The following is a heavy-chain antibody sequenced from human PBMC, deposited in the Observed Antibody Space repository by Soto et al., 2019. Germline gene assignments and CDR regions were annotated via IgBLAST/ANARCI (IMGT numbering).Heavy chain of an antibody. D-gene: IGHD2-2*01. CDR1: GFTFSSYG. CDR3: AREAPAATYLGYYYGMDV. J-gene: IGHJ6*02. CDR2: IWYDGSNK. Sequence: QVQLVESGGGVVQPGRSLRLSCAASGFTFSSYGMHWVRQAPGKGLEWVAVIWYDGSNKYYADSVKGRFTISRDNSKNTLYLQMNSLRAEDKAVYYCAREAPAATYLGYYYGMDVWGQGTTVTVSS. V-gene: IGHV3-33*01.